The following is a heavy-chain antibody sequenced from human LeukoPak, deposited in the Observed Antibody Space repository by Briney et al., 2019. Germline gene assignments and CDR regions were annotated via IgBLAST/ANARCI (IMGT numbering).Heavy chain of an antibody. V-gene: IGHV3-15*01. J-gene: IGHJ4*02. CDR2: SKTKSDGGTT. CDR1: GFTFSNAW. CDR3: TTDWDSSSYFDF. Sequence: PGGSLRLSCAASGFTFSNAWMSWVRQAPGKGREGGGRSKTKSDGGTTDYTAPVTGRFSISRDDSKNTLYLRMNSLKAEDTAVYYCTTDWDSSSYFDFWGQGTLVTVSS. D-gene: IGHD6-6*01.